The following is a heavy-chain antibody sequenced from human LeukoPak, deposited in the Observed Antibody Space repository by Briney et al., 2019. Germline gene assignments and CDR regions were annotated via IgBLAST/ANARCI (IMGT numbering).Heavy chain of an antibody. CDR3: ARDASGSSTGLIDS. D-gene: IGHD1-26*01. J-gene: IGHJ4*02. CDR1: GFTLRSYG. Sequence: GGSLRLSCAASGFTLRSYGMNWVRQAPGKGLEWVSYISTSSYYIYYADSVKGRFTISRDDTKNSLYLQMHSLRTEDTAVYYCARDASGSSTGLIDSWGQGTLVTVSS. CDR2: ISTSSYYI. V-gene: IGHV3-21*01.